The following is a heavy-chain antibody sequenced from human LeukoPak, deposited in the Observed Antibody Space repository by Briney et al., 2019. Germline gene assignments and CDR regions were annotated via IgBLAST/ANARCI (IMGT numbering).Heavy chain of an antibody. D-gene: IGHD3-22*01. Sequence: GGSLRLSCAASGFTFSSYAMSWVRQAPGKGLEWVSAISGSGSTIYYADSVKGRFTISRDNAKNSLYLQMNSLRAEDTAVYYCARDTHSSGYPWGQGTLVTVSS. CDR3: ARDTHSSGYP. CDR1: GFTFSSYA. CDR2: ISGSGSTI. J-gene: IGHJ5*02. V-gene: IGHV3-23*01.